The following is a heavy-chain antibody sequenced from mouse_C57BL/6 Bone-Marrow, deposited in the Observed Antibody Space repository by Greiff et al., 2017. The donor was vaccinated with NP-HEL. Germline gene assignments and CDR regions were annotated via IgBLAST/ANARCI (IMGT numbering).Heavy chain of an antibody. CDR1: GYSFTGYY. CDR2: INPSTGGT. J-gene: IGHJ2*01. D-gene: IGHD2-4*01. Sequence: EVQLQQSGPELVKPGASVKISCKASGYSFTGYYMNWVKQSPEKSLEWIGEINPSTGGTTYNQKFKAKATLTVDKSSSTAYMQLKSLTSEDSAVYYCARRHYDYHFDYWGQGTTLTVSS. V-gene: IGHV1-42*01. CDR3: ARRHYDYHFDY.